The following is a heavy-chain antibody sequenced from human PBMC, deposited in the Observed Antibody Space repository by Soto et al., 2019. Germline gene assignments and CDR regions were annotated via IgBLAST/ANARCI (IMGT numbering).Heavy chain of an antibody. Sequence: EVQLLESGGGLVQPGGSLRLSCAASGFMFSTYAMSWVRQAPGKGLEWVSGISATTGTTYYADSVKGRFTISRDNAKNSLYLQMNDLRDEDTALYFCTKDKPKSHVAVAGTGGFDSWGQGTLVTVSS. D-gene: IGHD6-19*01. CDR1: GFMFSTYA. V-gene: IGHV3-23*01. J-gene: IGHJ4*02. CDR2: ISATTGTT. CDR3: TKDKPKSHVAVAGTGGFDS.